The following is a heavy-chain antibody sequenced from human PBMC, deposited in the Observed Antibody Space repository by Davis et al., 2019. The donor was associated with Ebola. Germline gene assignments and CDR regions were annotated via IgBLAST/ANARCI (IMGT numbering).Heavy chain of an antibody. CDR3: ARIYTSGWFEGEGY. V-gene: IGHV3-53*01. J-gene: IGHJ4*02. CDR1: GFSVSTYF. D-gene: IGHD6-19*01. Sequence: GESLKISCTASGFSVSTYFMSWVRQAPGKGLEWVSVVYTGDNTFYADSVRGRFTISRDHSKNTVYLQMNSLRAEDTAVYYCARIYTSGWFEGEGYWGQGTLVTVSS. CDR2: VYTGDNT.